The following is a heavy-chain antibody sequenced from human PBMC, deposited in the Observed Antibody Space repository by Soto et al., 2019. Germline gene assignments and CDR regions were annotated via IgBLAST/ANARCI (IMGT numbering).Heavy chain of an antibody. CDR1: GFTFSSYA. CDR3: AKVNSSWSHFDY. Sequence: EVQVLESGGGLVQPGGSLRLSCTASGFTFSSYAMSWVRQAPGKGLEWVSRISGSGSSTYYADSVKGRFTISRDNSKNTLYLQMNSLRVEDTAVYYCAKVNSSWSHFDYWGQGTLVTVSS. V-gene: IGHV3-23*01. D-gene: IGHD6-13*01. CDR2: ISGSGSST. J-gene: IGHJ4*02.